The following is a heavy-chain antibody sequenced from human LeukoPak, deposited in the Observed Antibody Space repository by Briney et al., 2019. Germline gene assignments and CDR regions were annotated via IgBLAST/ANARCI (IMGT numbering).Heavy chain of an antibody. CDR1: GFTFSSDA. Sequence: PGGSLRLSCAASGFTFSSDAMHWVRQAPGKGLEYVSAISSNGGSTYYANSVKGRFTISRDNSKNTLYLQMGSLRAEDMAVYYCARVRRSGGRDGDKDAFDIWGQGTMVTVSS. V-gene: IGHV3-64*01. D-gene: IGHD5-24*01. J-gene: IGHJ3*02. CDR2: ISSNGGST. CDR3: ARVRRSGGRDGDKDAFDI.